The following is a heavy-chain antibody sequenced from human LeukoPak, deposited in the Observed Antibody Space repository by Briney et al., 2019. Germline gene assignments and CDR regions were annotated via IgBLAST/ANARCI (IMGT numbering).Heavy chain of an antibody. V-gene: IGHV3-33*01. CDR1: GFTFSSYA. CDR3: ARDGGPGYSSTWYDY. J-gene: IGHJ4*02. D-gene: IGHD6-13*01. Sequence: GGSLRLSCAVSGFTFSSYAMHWVRQAPGKGLEWVAIIWYDGSGKYYADSVKGRFTISRDNSKNTLFLQMSSLRAEDSAIYYCARDGGPGYSSTWYDYWGQGTLVTVSS. CDR2: IWYDGSGK.